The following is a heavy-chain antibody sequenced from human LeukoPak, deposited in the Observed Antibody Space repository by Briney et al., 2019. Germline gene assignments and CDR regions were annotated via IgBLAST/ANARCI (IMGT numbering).Heavy chain of an antibody. CDR3: ARGPHYYYDSSGYYLGY. CDR2: IYYSGST. Sequence: SETLSLTCTVSGGSISSGGYYWSWIRQHPGKGLEWIGYIYYSGSTNYNPSLKSRVTISVDTSKNQFSLKLSSVTAADTAVYYCARGPHYYYDSSGYYLGYWGQGTLVTVSS. D-gene: IGHD3-22*01. CDR1: GGSISSGGYY. J-gene: IGHJ4*02. V-gene: IGHV4-31*03.